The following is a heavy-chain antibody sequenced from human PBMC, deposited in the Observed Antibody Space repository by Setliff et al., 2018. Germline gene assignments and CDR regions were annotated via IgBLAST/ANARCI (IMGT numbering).Heavy chain of an antibody. J-gene: IGHJ3*01. Sequence: KPSETLSLTCTVSGDSISSGDYFWSWIRQPPGKGLEWIAYIYPSGSAYYNPSLKXRVTMSVDTSKNQFSLHLTSVTAADTAVYYCAREVGTSTSSDAFDVWGQGMMVTVSS. CDR1: GDSISSGDYF. D-gene: IGHD1-26*01. V-gene: IGHV4-30-4*08. CDR2: IYPSGSA. CDR3: AREVGTSTSSDAFDV.